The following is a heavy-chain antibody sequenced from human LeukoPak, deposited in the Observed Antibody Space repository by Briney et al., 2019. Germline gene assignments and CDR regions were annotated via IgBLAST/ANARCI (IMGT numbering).Heavy chain of an antibody. CDR1: GFIISSYS. CDR3: ARDADYYDILTGPFDY. J-gene: IGHJ4*02. Sequence: PGGSLRLSCAASGFIISSYSMSWVRQAPGKGLEWVAVISYDGSNKYYADSVKGRFTISRDNSKNTLYLQMNSLRAEDTAVYYCARDADYYDILTGPFDYWGQGTLVTVSS. D-gene: IGHD3-9*01. V-gene: IGHV3-30-3*01. CDR2: ISYDGSNK.